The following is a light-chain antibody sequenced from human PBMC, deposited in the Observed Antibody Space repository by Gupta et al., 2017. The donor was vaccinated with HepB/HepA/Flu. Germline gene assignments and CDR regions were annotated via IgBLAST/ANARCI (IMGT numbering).Light chain of an antibody. Sequence: EIVMTQSPATLSVSPGESATLSCRASQSVGSNLAWYQQKPGQAPRLLIYGASTRATGVPARFSGDGSGTEFTLTISSLQSEDFAVYSCQQYKNWPLTFGGGTKVEIK. CDR1: QSVGSN. CDR3: QQYKNWPLT. V-gene: IGKV3-15*01. CDR2: GAS. J-gene: IGKJ4*01.